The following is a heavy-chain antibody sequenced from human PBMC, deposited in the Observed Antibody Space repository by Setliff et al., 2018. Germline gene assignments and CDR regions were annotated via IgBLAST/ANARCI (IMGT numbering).Heavy chain of an antibody. CDR1: RYTFNDYY. CDR3: ARAEYTSSSLYYYMDV. J-gene: IGHJ6*03. V-gene: IGHV1-2*06. Sequence: ASVKVSCKTFRYTFNDYYIHWVRQTPGQGLEWMGRINPSSGGTDDAQNFLGRVTMTRDTAISTAYMELSRLTSDDTAVYYCARAEYTSSSLYYYMDVWGKGTTVTVSS. D-gene: IGHD6-6*01. CDR2: INPSSGGT.